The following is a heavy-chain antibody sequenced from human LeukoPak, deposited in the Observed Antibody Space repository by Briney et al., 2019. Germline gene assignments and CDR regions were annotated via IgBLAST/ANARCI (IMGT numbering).Heavy chain of an antibody. V-gene: IGHV4-59*01. Sequence: SETLSLTCTVSGGSISSYYWSWIRQPPGKGLEWIGYIYYSGSTNYNSSLKSRVTISVDTSKNQFSLKLSSVTAADTAVYYCARAGVTTLLFDPWGQGTLVTVSS. D-gene: IGHD4-23*01. J-gene: IGHJ5*02. CDR2: IYYSGST. CDR3: ARAGVTTLLFDP. CDR1: GGSISSYY.